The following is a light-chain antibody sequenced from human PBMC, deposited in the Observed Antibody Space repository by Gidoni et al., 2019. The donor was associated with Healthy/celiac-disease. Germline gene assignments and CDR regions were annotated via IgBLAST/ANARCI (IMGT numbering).Light chain of an antibody. CDR1: SSDVGGYNY. V-gene: IGLV2-14*01. J-gene: IGLJ1*01. CDR2: EVS. Sequence: GTSSDVGGYNYVSWYQQHPGKAPKLMIYEVSNRPSGVSNRFSGSKSGNTASLTISGLQAEDEADYYCSSYTSSSTRVFGTGTKVTVL. CDR3: SSYTSSSTRV.